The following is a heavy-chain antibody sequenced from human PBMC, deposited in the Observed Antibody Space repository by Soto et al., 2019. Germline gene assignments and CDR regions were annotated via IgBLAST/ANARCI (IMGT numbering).Heavy chain of an antibody. CDR2: ISTYKGVT. Sequence: VASVKVSCKTSGYTFTNYDISWVRQAPGQGLEWMGWISTYKGVTEYAQKFQGRVTITADTDTSTAYMEVRSLNSDDTAVYFCVRVVVVPNYARTADYWGQGTLVTVSS. CDR3: VRVVVVPNYARTADY. J-gene: IGHJ4*02. V-gene: IGHV1-18*04. CDR1: GYTFTNYD. D-gene: IGHD2-15*01.